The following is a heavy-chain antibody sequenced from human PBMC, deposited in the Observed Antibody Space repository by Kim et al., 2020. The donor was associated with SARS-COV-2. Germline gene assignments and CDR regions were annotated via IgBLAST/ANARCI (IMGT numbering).Heavy chain of an antibody. D-gene: IGHD2-15*01. V-gene: IGHV3-7*01. CDR3: ARDRRYSLDY. CDR1: GFTFSTNW. J-gene: IGHJ4*02. Sequence: GGSLRLSCVASGFTFSTNWMSWARQAPGKGLEWVAKIKEDGTESYYGSSVEGRFTISRDNAKNSLYLEMHSLSAEDTAVYYCARDRRYSLDYWGQGTLVTVSS. CDR2: IKEDGTES.